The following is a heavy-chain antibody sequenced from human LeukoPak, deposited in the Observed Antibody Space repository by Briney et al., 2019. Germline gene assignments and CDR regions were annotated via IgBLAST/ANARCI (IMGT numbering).Heavy chain of an antibody. Sequence: GGSLRLSCAASGFTFSSYAMHWVRQAPGKGLEYVSAISSNGGSTYYANSVKGRFTISRDNSKNTLYLQMNSLRAEDTAIYYCAKDRLSSVATIIEVGDWGQGTLVTVSS. CDR3: AKDRLSSVATIIEVGD. D-gene: IGHD5-12*01. CDR2: ISSNGGST. V-gene: IGHV3-64*01. J-gene: IGHJ4*02. CDR1: GFTFSSYA.